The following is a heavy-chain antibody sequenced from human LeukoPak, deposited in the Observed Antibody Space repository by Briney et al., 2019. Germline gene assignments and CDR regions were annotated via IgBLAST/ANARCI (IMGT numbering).Heavy chain of an antibody. J-gene: IGHJ4*02. V-gene: IGHV1-18*01. CDR2: TSAYNGNT. Sequence: ASVKVSCKASGYTFTSYGISWVRQAPGQGLEWMGWTSAYNGNTNYAQKLQGRVTMTTDTSTSTAYMELRSLRSDDTAVYYCARVDDYDILTGYYKAYFDYWGQGTLVTVSS. CDR3: ARVDDYDILTGYYKAYFDY. D-gene: IGHD3-9*01. CDR1: GYTFTSYG.